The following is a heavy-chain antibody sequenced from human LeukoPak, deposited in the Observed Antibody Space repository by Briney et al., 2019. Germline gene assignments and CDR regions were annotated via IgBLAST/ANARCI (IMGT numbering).Heavy chain of an antibody. CDR2: ISWNSGSI. CDR3: AKRHGDYHYFDY. D-gene: IGHD4-17*01. V-gene: IGHV3-9*01. CDR1: GFTFDDYA. J-gene: IGHJ4*02. Sequence: GGSLRPSCAASGFTFDDYAMHWVRQAPGKGLEWVSGISWNSGSIGYADSVKGRFTISRDNAKNSLYLQTNSLRAEDTALYYCAKRHGDYHYFDYWGQGTLVTVSS.